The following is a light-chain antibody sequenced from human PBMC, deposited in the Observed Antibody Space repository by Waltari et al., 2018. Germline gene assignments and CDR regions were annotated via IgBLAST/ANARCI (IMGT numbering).Light chain of an antibody. V-gene: IGKV3-20*01. J-gene: IGKJ2*01. Sequence: EIVLTQSPDTLSLSPGERATLSCRASQSVSSSSLAWYQQKPGQAPRLLIYGASSKSTGIPDRFSCSGSGTHFTLTISRLEPEDFAVYYCQQYGSSPRTFGQGTKLEIK. CDR2: GAS. CDR3: QQYGSSPRT. CDR1: QSVSSSS.